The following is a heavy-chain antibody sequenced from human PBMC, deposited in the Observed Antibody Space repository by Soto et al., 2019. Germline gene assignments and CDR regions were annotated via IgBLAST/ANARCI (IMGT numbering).Heavy chain of an antibody. CDR1: GFTFTSYW. J-gene: IGHJ6*02. D-gene: IGHD2-15*01. CDR3: ARVRWQTNYYYYGMDV. CDR2: IYPGDSDA. V-gene: IGHV5-51*01. Sequence: GESLKISCKASGFTFTSYWIAWVRQMPGKGLEWMGIIYPGDSDASYSPSFQGQVTISADKSINTAYLQWSSLKASDTAMYYCARVRWQTNYYYYGMDVWGQGTTVTISS.